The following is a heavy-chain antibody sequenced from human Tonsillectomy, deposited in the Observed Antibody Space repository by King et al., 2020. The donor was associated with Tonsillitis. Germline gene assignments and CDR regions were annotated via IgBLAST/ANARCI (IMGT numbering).Heavy chain of an antibody. Sequence: VQLQESGPGLVKPSETLSLTCTVSGGSISSYYWSWIRQPPGKGLEWIGYIYYTSKNQFSLNLSSVTAADTAVYYCARHGRMRDSRGWYAADFDYWGQGTRVTGSS. CDR3: ARHGRMRDSRGWYAADFDY. CDR1: GGSISSYY. CDR2: IY. V-gene: IGHV4-59*08. J-gene: IGHJ4*02. D-gene: IGHD6-19*01.